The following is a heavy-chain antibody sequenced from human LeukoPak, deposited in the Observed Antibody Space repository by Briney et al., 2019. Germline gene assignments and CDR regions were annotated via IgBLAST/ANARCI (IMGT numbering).Heavy chain of an antibody. D-gene: IGHD3-22*01. CDR1: GFTFSSYG. CDR2: ISGSGGST. Sequence: GGSLRLSCAASGFTFSSYGMSRVRQAPGKGLEWVSAISGSGGSTYYADSVKGRFTISRDNSKNTLYLQMNSLRAEDTAVYYCAKHLRYYDSSLYFDYWGQGTLVTVSS. CDR3: AKHLRYYDSSLYFDY. V-gene: IGHV3-23*01. J-gene: IGHJ4*02.